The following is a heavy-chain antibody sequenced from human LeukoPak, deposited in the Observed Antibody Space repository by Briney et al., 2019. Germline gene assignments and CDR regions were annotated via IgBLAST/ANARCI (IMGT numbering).Heavy chain of an antibody. CDR3: AAAIISIAAPPGYYYGMDV. CDR2: IVVGSGNT. J-gene: IGHJ6*02. Sequence: GASVKVSCKASGFTFTSSAMQWVRQARGQRLEWIGWIVVGSGNTNYAQKLQERVTITRDMSTSTAYMELSSLRSEDTAVYYCAAAIISIAAPPGYYYGMDVWGQGTTVTVSS. V-gene: IGHV1-58*02. D-gene: IGHD6-6*01. CDR1: GFTFTSSA.